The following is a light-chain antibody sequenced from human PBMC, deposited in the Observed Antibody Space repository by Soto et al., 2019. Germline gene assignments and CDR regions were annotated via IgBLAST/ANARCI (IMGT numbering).Light chain of an antibody. CDR2: LAS. J-gene: IGKJ4*01. CDR1: QIVLHSNGYNY. V-gene: IGKV2-28*01. Sequence: DVVMTQSPLSLPVTPGKPASISCSSSQIVLHSNGYNYLAWFLQKXGQSPQLLIYLASSRASGVPDRFSGSGSGTDFTLEISRVEAEDVGIYYCMQLLHPPLTFGGGTKVDIK. CDR3: MQLLHPPLT.